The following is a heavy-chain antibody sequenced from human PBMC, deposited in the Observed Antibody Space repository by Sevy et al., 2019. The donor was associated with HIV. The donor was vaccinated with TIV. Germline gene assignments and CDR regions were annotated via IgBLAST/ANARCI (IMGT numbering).Heavy chain of an antibody. D-gene: IGHD3-22*01. CDR1: GFTFSSYA. V-gene: IGHV3-23*01. J-gene: IGHJ4*02. CDR3: AKEGCIGNTMIVVVIPASFDY. CDR2: ISGSGGST. Sequence: GGSLRLSCAASGFTFSSYAMSWVRQAPGKGLEWVSAISGSGGSTYYADSVKGRFTISRDNSKNTLYLQMNSLRAEDTAVYYCAKEGCIGNTMIVVVIPASFDYWGQGTLVTVSS.